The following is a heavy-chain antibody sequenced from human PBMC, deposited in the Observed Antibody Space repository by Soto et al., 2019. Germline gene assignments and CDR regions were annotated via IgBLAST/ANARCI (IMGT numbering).Heavy chain of an antibody. CDR1: GGTFSSYA. Sequence: ASVKVSCKASGGTFSSYAISWVRQAPGQGLEWMGGIIPIFGTANYAQKFQGRVTITADESTSTAYMELSSLRSEDTAVYYCASGYYYDSSGYPDPFDYWGQGTLVTVSS. CDR2: IIPIFGTA. CDR3: ASGYYYDSSGYPDPFDY. V-gene: IGHV1-69*13. J-gene: IGHJ4*02. D-gene: IGHD3-22*01.